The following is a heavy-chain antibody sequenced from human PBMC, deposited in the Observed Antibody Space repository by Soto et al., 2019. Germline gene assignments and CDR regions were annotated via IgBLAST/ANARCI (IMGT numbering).Heavy chain of an antibody. D-gene: IGHD5-12*01. CDR3: ASYRDGYTKEGYGAFDI. CDR1: GGSISSSNC. V-gene: IGHV4-4*02. Sequence: SQTLSLTCAVSGGSISSSNCWSWVRQPPGKGLEWIGEIYHSGSTNYNPSLKSRVTISVDKSKNQFSLKLSSVTAADTAVYYCASYRDGYTKEGYGAFDIWGQGTMVTVSS. CDR2: IYHSGST. J-gene: IGHJ3*02.